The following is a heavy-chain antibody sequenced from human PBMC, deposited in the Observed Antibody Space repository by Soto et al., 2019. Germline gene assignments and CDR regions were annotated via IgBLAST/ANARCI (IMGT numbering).Heavy chain of an antibody. V-gene: IGHV3-23*01. CDR2: ISGSGGST. J-gene: IGHJ6*02. D-gene: IGHD3-3*01. Sequence: GGSLRLSCAASGFTFSSYAMSWVRQAPGKGLEWVSAISGSGGSTYYADSVKGRFTISRDNSKNTLYLQMNSLRAEDTAVYYCAKGAKDYDFWSGYYNGGYYYGMDVWGQGTTVTVSS. CDR3: AKGAKDYDFWSGYYNGGYYYGMDV. CDR1: GFTFSSYA.